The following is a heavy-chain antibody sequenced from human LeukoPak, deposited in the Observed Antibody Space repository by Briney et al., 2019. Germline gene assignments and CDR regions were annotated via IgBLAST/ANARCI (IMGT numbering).Heavy chain of an antibody. CDR2: IHSGGST. CDR3: ARGPNYDILTGYLY. J-gene: IGHJ4*02. CDR1: GFTVSSNY. D-gene: IGHD3-9*01. V-gene: IGHV3-53*04. Sequence: SGGSLRLSCAASGFTVSSNYMSWVRQAPGKGLEWVSVIHSGGSTYYADSVKGRFTISRHNSKDTLYLQMNSLRAEDTAVYYCARGPNYDILTGYLYWGQGTLVTVSS.